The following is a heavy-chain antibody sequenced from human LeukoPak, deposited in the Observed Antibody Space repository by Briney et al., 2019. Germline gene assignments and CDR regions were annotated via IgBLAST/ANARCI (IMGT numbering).Heavy chain of an antibody. CDR2: INPNSGGT. CDR1: GYTFTGYY. V-gene: IGHV1-2*02. J-gene: IGHJ4*02. Sequence: VASVKVSCKASGYTFTGYYMHWVRQAPGPGLEWMGWINPNSGGTNYAQKFQGRGTMTRDKSISTAYMELSRLRSDDTAVYYCARDRSPVDTAMVTDYWGQGTLVTVSS. CDR3: ARDRSPVDTAMVTDY. D-gene: IGHD5-18*01.